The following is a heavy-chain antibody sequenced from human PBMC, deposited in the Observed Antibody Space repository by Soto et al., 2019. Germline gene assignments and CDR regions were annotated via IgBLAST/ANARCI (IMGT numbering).Heavy chain of an antibody. Sequence: PGGSLRLSCAASGFTFSSYWMSWVRQAPGKGLEWVANIKQDGSEKYYVDSVKGRFTISRDNAKNSLYLQMNSLRAEDTAVYYCARVAVNYDRHAFDIWGQGTMVTVSS. CDR3: ARVAVNYDRHAFDI. V-gene: IGHV3-7*01. D-gene: IGHD3-22*01. CDR2: IKQDGSEK. CDR1: GFTFSSYW. J-gene: IGHJ3*02.